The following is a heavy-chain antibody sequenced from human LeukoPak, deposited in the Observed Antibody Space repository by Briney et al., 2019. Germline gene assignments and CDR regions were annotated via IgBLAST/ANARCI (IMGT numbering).Heavy chain of an antibody. Sequence: SETLSLTCTVSGGSISSYYWSWIRQPPGKGLEWIGYIYYSGSTNYNPSLKSRVTILVDPSKNQFSLKLSSVTAADTAVYYCAGGQVVTAIIYYWGQGTLVTVSS. D-gene: IGHD2-21*02. CDR3: AGGQVVTAIIYY. CDR1: GGSISSYY. CDR2: IYYSGST. V-gene: IGHV4-59*01. J-gene: IGHJ4*02.